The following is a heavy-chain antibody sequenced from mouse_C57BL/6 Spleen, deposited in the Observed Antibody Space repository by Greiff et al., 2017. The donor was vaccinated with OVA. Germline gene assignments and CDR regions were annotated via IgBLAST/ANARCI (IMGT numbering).Heavy chain of an antibody. V-gene: IGHV5-9*01. J-gene: IGHJ4*01. CDR2: ISGGGGNT. CDR3: ARRGKGGAMDD. D-gene: IGHD1-3*01. Sequence: EVQLQESGGGLVKPGGSLKLSCAASGFTFSSYTMSWVRQTPEKRLEWVATISGGGGNTYYPDSVKGRFPISRDNAKNTLYLQMSSLRSEDTALYYCARRGKGGAMDDWGQGTSVTVSS. CDR1: GFTFSSYT.